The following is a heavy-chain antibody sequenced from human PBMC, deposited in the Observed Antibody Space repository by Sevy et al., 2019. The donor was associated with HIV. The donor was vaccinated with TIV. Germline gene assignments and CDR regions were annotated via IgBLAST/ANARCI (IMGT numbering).Heavy chain of an antibody. CDR3: AHRHGVYDPFDY. CDR2: IYWDDDK. D-gene: IGHD5-12*01. V-gene: IGHV2-5*02. J-gene: IGHJ4*02. Sequence: SGPTLVKPTQTLTLTCTFSGFSLSTSGVAVGWIRQPPGKALEWLALIYWDDDKRYIPSLKSRLTIIKDTSKKQVVLTMTDMDPVDTATYFCAHRHGVYDPFDYWGQGTLVTVSS. CDR1: GFSLSTSGVA.